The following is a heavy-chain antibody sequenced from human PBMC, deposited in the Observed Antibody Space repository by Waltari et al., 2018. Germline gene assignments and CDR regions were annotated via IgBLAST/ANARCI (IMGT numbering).Heavy chain of an antibody. CDR1: GFTVCSNY. CDR2: SYSGGST. CDR3: ARGSYGDYVNAFDI. J-gene: IGHJ3*02. V-gene: IGHV3-53*01. D-gene: IGHD4-17*01. Sequence: EVQLVESGGGLIQPGGSLRLSCAASGFTVCSNYMTWVRRAPGKGLEGVSVSYSGGSTYYADSVKGRFTISRDNAKNTLYLQMNSLRAEDTAVYYCARGSYGDYVNAFDIWGQGTMVTVSS.